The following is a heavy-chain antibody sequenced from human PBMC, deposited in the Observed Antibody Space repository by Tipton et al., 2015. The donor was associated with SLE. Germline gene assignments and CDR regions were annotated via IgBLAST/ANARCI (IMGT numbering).Heavy chain of an antibody. D-gene: IGHD1-26*01. V-gene: IGHV4-39*07. CDR3: ARESGSYPDAFDI. J-gene: IGHJ3*02. Sequence: TLSLTCTVSGGSISSSSYYWGWIRQPPGKGLEWIGSIYYSGSTYYNPSLKSRVTISVDTSKNQFSLKLSSVTAADTAVYYCARESGSYPDAFDIWGQGTMVTVSS. CDR1: GGSISSSSYY. CDR2: IYYSGST.